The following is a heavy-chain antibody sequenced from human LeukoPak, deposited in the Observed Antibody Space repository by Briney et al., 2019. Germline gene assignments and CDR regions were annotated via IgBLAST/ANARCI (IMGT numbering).Heavy chain of an antibody. CDR1: GGTFSSYA. CDR3: ATRYCSSTSCATYYMDV. J-gene: IGHJ6*03. V-gene: IGHV1-69*05. D-gene: IGHD2-2*01. Sequence: ASVKVSCKASGGTFSSYAISWVRQAPGQGLEWMGGIIPIFGTANYAQKFQGRVTITTDESTSTACMELSSLRSEDTAVYYCATRYCSSTSCATYYMDVWGKGTTVTVSS. CDR2: IIPIFGTA.